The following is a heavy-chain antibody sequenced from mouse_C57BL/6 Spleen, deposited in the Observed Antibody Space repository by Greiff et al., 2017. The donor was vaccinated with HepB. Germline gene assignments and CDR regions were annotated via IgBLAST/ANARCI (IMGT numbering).Heavy chain of an antibody. CDR1: GYTFTSYW. Sequence: QVQLQQPGAELVKPGASVKLSCKASGYTFTSYWMHWVKQRPGQGLEWIGMIHPNSGSTNYNEKFKSKATLTVDKSSSTAYMQLSSLTSEDSAVYYCAGAWSSYHGYLGVWGAGTPVTVSS. V-gene: IGHV1-64*01. D-gene: IGHD1-1*01. J-gene: IGHJ1*01. CDR3: AGAWSSYHGYLGV. CDR2: IHPNSGST.